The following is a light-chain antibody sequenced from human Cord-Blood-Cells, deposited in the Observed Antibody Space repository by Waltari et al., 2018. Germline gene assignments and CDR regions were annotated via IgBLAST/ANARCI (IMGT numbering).Light chain of an antibody. V-gene: IGKV3-20*01. CDR1: QSVSSSY. J-gene: IGKJ1*01. CDR3: QQYGSSPT. CDR2: GAS. Sequence: EIVLTQSPGTLSLSPGERATLSCRASQSVSSSYLAWYQQKPGQAPRLLIYGASSRATGIPDRFSGSGYGKDFTLTISRLEPEDFAVYYCQQYGSSPTFGQGTKVEIK.